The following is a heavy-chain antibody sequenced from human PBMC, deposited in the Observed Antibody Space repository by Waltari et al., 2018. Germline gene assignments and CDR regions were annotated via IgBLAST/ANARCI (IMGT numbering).Heavy chain of an antibody. CDR1: GGSISSYY. V-gene: IGHV4-59*01. Sequence: QVQLQESGPGLVKPSETLSLTCTVSGGSISSYYWSWIRQPPGKGLEWIGYIYYSGSTNYNPSLKSRVTISVDTSKNQFSLKLSSVTAADTAVYYCARGSNYYDSTGDWLDPWGQGTLVTVSS. CDR2: IYYSGST. J-gene: IGHJ5*02. D-gene: IGHD3-22*01. CDR3: ARGSNYYDSTGDWLDP.